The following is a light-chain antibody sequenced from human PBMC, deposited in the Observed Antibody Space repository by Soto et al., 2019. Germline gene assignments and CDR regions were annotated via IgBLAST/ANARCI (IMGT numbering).Light chain of an antibody. CDR3: QHYKSYSEA. CDR1: QSVSTR. J-gene: IGKJ1*01. Sequence: DIQMTQSPSSLSASVGDRATIICRASQSVSTRLAWYQQKPGKAPKVLIYDASSWAGGVPSRFSGSGSGTEFTLTISSLKPDDFATYYCQHYKSYSEAFGQGTKVDIK. CDR2: DAS. V-gene: IGKV1-5*02.